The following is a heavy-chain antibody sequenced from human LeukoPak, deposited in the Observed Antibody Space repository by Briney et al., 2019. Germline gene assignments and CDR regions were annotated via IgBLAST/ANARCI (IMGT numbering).Heavy chain of an antibody. V-gene: IGHV4-61*08. J-gene: IGHJ4*02. Sequence: SETLSLTCAVSGGFISSGGYSWSWIRQPPGKGLEWIGYIYYSGSTNYNPSLKSRVTISVDTSKNQFSLKLSSVTAADTAVYYCARSPGSYYDDYWGQGTLVTVSS. D-gene: IGHD1-26*01. CDR2: IYYSGST. CDR1: GGFISSGGYS. CDR3: ARSPGSYYDDY.